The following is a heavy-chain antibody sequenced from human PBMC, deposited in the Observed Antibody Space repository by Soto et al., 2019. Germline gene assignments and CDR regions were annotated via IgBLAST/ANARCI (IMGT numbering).Heavy chain of an antibody. V-gene: IGHV6-1*01. CDR3: AGDELHYRTLLDS. J-gene: IGHJ4*02. D-gene: IGHD3-10*01. CDR1: GDSVSSNTAA. Sequence: SQTLSLTCDISGDSVSSNTAAWNWIRQSPSGGLEWLGRTFYRSKWLTDYGVSVRGRITITADTSRNQFSLRLNSMTPEDTAIYYCAGDELHYRTLLDSWGQGTLVTVSS. CDR2: TFYRSKWLT.